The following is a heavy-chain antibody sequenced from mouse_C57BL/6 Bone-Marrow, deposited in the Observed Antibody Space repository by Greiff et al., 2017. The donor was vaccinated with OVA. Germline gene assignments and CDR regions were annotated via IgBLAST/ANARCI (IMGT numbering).Heavy chain of an antibody. V-gene: IGHV5-12*01. Sequence: EVKVVESGGGLVQPGGSLKLSCAASGFTFSDYYMYWVRQTPEKRLEWVAYISNGGGSTYYTDTVKGRFTISRDNAKNTLYLQMSRLKSEDTAMYYCATGTGFAYWGQGTLVTVSA. CDR2: ISNGGGST. CDR1: GFTFSDYY. D-gene: IGHD3-3*01. CDR3: ATGTGFAY. J-gene: IGHJ3*01.